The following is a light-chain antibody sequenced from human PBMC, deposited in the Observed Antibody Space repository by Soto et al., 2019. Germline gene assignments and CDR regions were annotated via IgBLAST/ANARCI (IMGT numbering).Light chain of an antibody. Sequence: QSVLTQPPSVSGAPGQRVTIACTGSNSNIGAGYDVHWYRHFPGAAPKLLLSGNSHRPSGVPDRFSGSKSGTSAFLAITGLQAEDEADYYCQSYDSGLFGLIFGEGTKVTVL. CDR1: NSNIGAGYD. J-gene: IGLJ2*01. CDR2: GNS. V-gene: IGLV1-40*01. CDR3: QSYDSGLFGLI.